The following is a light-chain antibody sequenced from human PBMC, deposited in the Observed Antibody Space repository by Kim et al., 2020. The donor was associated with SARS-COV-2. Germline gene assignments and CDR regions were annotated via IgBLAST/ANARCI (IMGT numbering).Light chain of an antibody. CDR2: GPS. V-gene: IGKV3-20*01. Sequence: PGETATLPCRASQSVSANYLAWFQKKPGQAPRLLIYGPSDRATGVPDRFRGSGSGTDFTLTISRLEPEDFAMYYCQQYGGSPPAYSFGQGTKLEI. J-gene: IGKJ2*03. CDR1: QSVSANY. CDR3: QQYGGSPPAYS.